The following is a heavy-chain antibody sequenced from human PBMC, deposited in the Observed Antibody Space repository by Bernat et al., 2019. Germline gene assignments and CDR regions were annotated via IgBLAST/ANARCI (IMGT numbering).Heavy chain of an antibody. J-gene: IGHJ6*02. V-gene: IGHV3-30-3*01. CDR2: ISYDGSNK. D-gene: IGHD2-21*01. CDR3: AREGPYSGMGV. CDR1: GFTFSSYA. Sequence: VQLLESGGGLVQPGGSLRLSCAASGFTFSSYAMHWVRQAPGKGLEWVAVISYDGSNKYYADSVKGRFTISRDNSKNTLYMKMNILTAEETAVYYCAREGPYSGMGVWGQGTTVTVSS.